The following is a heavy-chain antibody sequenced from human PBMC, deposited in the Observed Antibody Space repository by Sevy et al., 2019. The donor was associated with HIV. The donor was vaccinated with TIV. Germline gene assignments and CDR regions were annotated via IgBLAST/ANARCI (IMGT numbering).Heavy chain of an antibody. Sequence: GGSLRLSCAASGFTFRNYDFHWVRQAAGKGLEWVSAIGTLSDTDYPDSVKGRFTISRENAKNSMYLKMESLRVGDTAVYYCARGHAGDYNDKSGYCPYWGQGTLVTVSS. CDR2: IGTLSDT. CDR3: ARGHAGDYNDKSGYCPY. CDR1: GFTFRNYD. V-gene: IGHV3-13*01. D-gene: IGHD3-22*01. J-gene: IGHJ4*02.